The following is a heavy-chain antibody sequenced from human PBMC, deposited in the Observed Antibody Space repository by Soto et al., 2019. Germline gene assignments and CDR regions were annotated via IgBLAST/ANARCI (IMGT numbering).Heavy chain of an antibody. CDR3: ARSLSPLYNWFDP. CDR2: IYYSGST. Sequence: SETLSLTCTVSGGSISSSSYYWSWIRQPPGKGLEWIGYIYYSGSTNYNPSLKSRVTISVDTSKNQFSLKLSSVTAADTAVYYCARSLSPLYNWFDPWGQGTLVTVSS. V-gene: IGHV4-61*01. CDR1: GGSISSSSYY. J-gene: IGHJ5*02.